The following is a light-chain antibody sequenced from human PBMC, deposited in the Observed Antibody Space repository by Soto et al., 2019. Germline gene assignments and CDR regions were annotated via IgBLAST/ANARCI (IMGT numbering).Light chain of an antibody. CDR2: GAS. J-gene: IGKJ5*01. CDR1: QSVSNNY. V-gene: IGKV3-20*01. Sequence: SPGERATLSCRASQSVSNNYLAWYQQKPGQAPRRLIYGASTRATGIPDRFSGSGSGTDFTLTIGRLEPEDFAVYYCQQYGSSPTFGEGTRLEIK. CDR3: QQYGSSPT.